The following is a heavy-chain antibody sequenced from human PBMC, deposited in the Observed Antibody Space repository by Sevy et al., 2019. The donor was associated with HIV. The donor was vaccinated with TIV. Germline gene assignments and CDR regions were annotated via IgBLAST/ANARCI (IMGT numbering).Heavy chain of an antibody. CDR2: IRYDGSNK. Sequence: GGSLRLSCAASGFTFGSYGMHWVRQAPGKGLEWVAFIRYDGSNKYYADSVKGRFTISRDNSKNTLYLQMNSLRAEDTAVYYCAKGRQWLAYWGQGTLVTVSS. CDR3: AKGRQWLAY. CDR1: GFTFGSYG. J-gene: IGHJ4*02. D-gene: IGHD6-19*01. V-gene: IGHV3-30*02.